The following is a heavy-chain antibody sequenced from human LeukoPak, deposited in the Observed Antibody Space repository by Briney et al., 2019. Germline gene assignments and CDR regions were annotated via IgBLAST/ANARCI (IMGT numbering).Heavy chain of an antibody. J-gene: IGHJ1*01. CDR2: INSDGSST. V-gene: IGHV3-74*01. CDR1: GFTFSNYW. CDR3: ARDEKALRFLEWSAQYFQH. Sequence: GGSLRLSCAASGFTFSNYWMDWVRQAPGKGLVWVSRINSDGSSTSYADSVKGRFTISRDNAKNTLYLQMNSLRAEDTAVYYCARDEKALRFLEWSAQYFQHWGQGTLVTVSS. D-gene: IGHD3-3*01.